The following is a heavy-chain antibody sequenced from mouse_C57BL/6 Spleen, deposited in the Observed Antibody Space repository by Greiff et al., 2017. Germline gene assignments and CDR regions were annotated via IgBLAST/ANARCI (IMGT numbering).Heavy chain of an antibody. CDR3: ARSELGRGGYYYAMDY. V-gene: IGHV1-80*01. D-gene: IGHD4-1*01. Sequence: VQLQQSGAELVKPGASVKISCKASGYAFSSYWMNWVKQRPGQGLEWIGQIYPGDGDTNYNGKFKGKATLTADKYSSTAYMQLSSLTSEDSAVYVCARSELGRGGYYYAMDYWGQGTSVTVSS. J-gene: IGHJ4*01. CDR1: GYAFSSYW. CDR2: IYPGDGDT.